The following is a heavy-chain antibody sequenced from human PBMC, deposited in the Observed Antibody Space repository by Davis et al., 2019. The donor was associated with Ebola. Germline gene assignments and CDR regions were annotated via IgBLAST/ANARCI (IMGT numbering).Heavy chain of an antibody. CDR2: INSDGSST. D-gene: IGHD4-17*01. V-gene: IGHV3-74*01. CDR3: ARDLNYGDYGGPGDYYYYGMDV. CDR1: GFTFSSYW. Sequence: PGGSLRLSCAASGFTFSSYWMHWVRQAPGKGLVWVSRINSDGSSTSYADSVKGRFTISRDNAKNTLYLQMNSLRAEDTAVYYCARDLNYGDYGGPGDYYYYGMDVWGQGTTVTVSS. J-gene: IGHJ6*02.